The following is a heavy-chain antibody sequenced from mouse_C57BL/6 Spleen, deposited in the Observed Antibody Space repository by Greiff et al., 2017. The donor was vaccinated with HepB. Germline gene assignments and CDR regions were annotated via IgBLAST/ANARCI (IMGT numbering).Heavy chain of an antibody. CDR1: GYSFTGYY. D-gene: IGHD1-1*01. CDR3: ARSTTVPDY. CDR2: INPSTGGT. J-gene: IGHJ2*01. V-gene: IGHV1-42*01. Sequence: VQLQQSGPELVKPGASVKISCKASGYSFTGYYMNWVKQSPEKSLEWIGEINPSTGGTTYNQKFKAKATLTVDKSSSTAYMQLKSLTSEDSAVYYCARSTTVPDYWGQGTTLTVSS.